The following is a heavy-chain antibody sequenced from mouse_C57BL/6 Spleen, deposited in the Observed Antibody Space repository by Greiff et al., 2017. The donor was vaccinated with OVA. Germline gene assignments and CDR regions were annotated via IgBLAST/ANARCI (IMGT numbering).Heavy chain of an antibody. CDR1: GYTFTSYT. CDR3: ARAYYGSSVDY. D-gene: IGHD1-1*01. J-gene: IGHJ2*01. V-gene: IGHV1-4*01. Sequence: QVQLQQSGADLARPGASVKMSCKASGYTFTSYTMHWVKQRPGQGLEWIGYINPSSGYTKYNQKFRDKATLTADKSSSTAYMQLSSLTSEYSAVYYCARAYYGSSVDYWGQGTTLTVSS. CDR2: INPSSGYT.